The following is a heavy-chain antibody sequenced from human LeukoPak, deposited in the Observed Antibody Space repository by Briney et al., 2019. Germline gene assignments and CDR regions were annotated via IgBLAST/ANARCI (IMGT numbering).Heavy chain of an antibody. Sequence: GGSLRLSCVASGFTFSSYSMNWVRQAPGKGLEWVSSISSSSSYIYYGDSVKGRFTISRDNAKNSLYLQMNSLRAGDTAVYYCARDGAVTNGRYFDYWGQGTLVTVSS. CDR3: ARDGAVTNGRYFDY. CDR1: GFTFSSYS. CDR2: ISSSSSYI. J-gene: IGHJ4*02. V-gene: IGHV3-21*01. D-gene: IGHD4-17*01.